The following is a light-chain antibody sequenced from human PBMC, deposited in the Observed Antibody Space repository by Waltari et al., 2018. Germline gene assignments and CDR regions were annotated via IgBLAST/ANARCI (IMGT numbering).Light chain of an antibody. J-gene: IGLJ3*02. CDR3: QSYDTSLSVV. Sequence: HSVLTQPPSVSGAPGQRVTISCTGSRSNLGAGDDVPWYQQLPRAAPKLLIYGSTTRPLGVPDRFFGSTSGTSASLTITGLQAEDEADYYCQSYDTSLSVVFGGGTKLTVL. CDR2: GST. CDR1: RSNLGAGDD. V-gene: IGLV1-40*01.